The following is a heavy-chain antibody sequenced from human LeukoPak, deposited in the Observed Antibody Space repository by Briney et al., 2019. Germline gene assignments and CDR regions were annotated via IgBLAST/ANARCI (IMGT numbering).Heavy chain of an antibody. D-gene: IGHD5-18*01. CDR2: IYYSGST. CDR3: AREGRIVQLGYYYYYMDV. Sequence: SETLSLTCTVSGGSISSYYWSWIRQPPGKGLEWIGYIYYSGSTNYNPSLKSRVTISVDTSKNQLSLKLSSVTAADTAVYYCAREGRIVQLGYYYYYMDVWGKGTTVTVSS. CDR1: GGSISSYY. J-gene: IGHJ6*03. V-gene: IGHV4-59*01.